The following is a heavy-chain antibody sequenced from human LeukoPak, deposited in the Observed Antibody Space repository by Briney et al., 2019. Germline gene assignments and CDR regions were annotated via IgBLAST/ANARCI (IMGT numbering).Heavy chain of an antibody. CDR3: ARERSSRDFWSGYYRRPADY. V-gene: IGHV4-39*07. CDR2: IYYSGST. D-gene: IGHD3-3*01. CDR1: GGSISSSSYY. Sequence: PSETLSLTCTVSGGSISSSSYYWGWIRQPPGKGLEWIGSIYYSGSTYYNPSLKSRVTISVDTSKNQFSLKLSSVTAADTAVYYCARERSSRDFWSGYYRRPADYWGQGTLVTVSS. J-gene: IGHJ4*02.